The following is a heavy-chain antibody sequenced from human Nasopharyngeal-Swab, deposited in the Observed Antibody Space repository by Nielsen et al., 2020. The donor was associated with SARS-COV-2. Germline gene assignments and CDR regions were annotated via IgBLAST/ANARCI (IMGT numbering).Heavy chain of an antibody. CDR2: ISSSSSYI. CDR3: ARDGLDYDFWSAYYMDV. Sequence: GPSLRLSCPAAGFTLTNYSFNWVRQAPGEGLEWVSSISSSSSYIYYADSVKGRITISRDNAKNSLYLQMNSLRAEDTAVYYCARDGLDYDFWSAYYMDVWGQGTTVTVSS. D-gene: IGHD3-3*01. CDR1: GFTLTNYS. V-gene: IGHV3-21*01. J-gene: IGHJ6*03.